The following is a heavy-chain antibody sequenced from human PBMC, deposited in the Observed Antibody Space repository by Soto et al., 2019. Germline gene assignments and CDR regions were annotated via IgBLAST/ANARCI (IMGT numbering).Heavy chain of an antibody. CDR1: GFVFKDSS. D-gene: IGHD3-10*01. J-gene: IGHJ4*02. Sequence: VLLVASGGGLVQPGGSLKLSCAASGFVFKDSSIHWVRQASGKGLGWVGRIRDRAYSYATAYAASVKGRFTISRDDSSNTAYLQMNSLKTEDTAIYYCTRLISAAQDYWGQGTLVTVSS. CDR2: IRDRAYSYAT. V-gene: IGHV3-73*01. CDR3: TRLISAAQDY.